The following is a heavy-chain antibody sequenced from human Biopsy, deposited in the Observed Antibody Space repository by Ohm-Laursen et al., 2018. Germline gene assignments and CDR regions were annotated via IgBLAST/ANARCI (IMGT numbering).Heavy chain of an antibody. V-gene: IGHV3-30*02. CDR2: IWYDGTNE. D-gene: IGHD7-27*01. Sequence: GSLRPSCAAPGFTFGHYAMHWVRQAPGKGLEWISLIWYDGTNEDYADSVKGRSTISRDNSKNTLYLQMNNLRAEDTAVFYCAKDLRNNNWGVENWGQGTLVTVSS. J-gene: IGHJ4*02. CDR3: AKDLRNNNWGVEN. CDR1: GFTFGHYA.